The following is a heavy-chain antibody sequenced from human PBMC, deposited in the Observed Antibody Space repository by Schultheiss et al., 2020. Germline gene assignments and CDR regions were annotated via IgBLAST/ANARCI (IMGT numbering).Heavy chain of an antibody. CDR2: IYTSGST. D-gene: IGHD6-13*01. CDR1: GGSISGNA. V-gene: IGHV4-4*07. CDR3: ARHSSSWYGPPDY. Sequence: SETLSLTCTVSGGSISGNAWSWIRQPAGKGLEWIGRIYTSGSTNHNPSLKSRVTISVDTSKNQFSLKLSSVTAADTAVYYCARHSSSWYGPPDYWGQGTLVTVSS. J-gene: IGHJ4*02.